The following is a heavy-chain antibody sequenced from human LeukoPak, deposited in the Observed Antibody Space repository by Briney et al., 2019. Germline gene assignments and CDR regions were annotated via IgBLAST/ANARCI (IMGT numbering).Heavy chain of an antibody. J-gene: IGHJ3*02. Sequence: PSQTLSLTCAVSGGSISSGGYSWGWVRQPPGTGLEWIGYIYHSGSTYYNPSLKSRVTISVDRSKNQFSLKLSSVTAADTAVYYCARSYGSGTDAFDIWGQGTMVTVSS. CDR2: IYHSGST. V-gene: IGHV4-30-2*01. CDR1: GGSISSGGYS. CDR3: ARSYGSGTDAFDI. D-gene: IGHD3-10*01.